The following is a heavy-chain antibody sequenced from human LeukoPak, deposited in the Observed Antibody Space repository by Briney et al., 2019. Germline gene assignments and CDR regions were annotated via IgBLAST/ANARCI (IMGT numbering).Heavy chain of an antibody. D-gene: IGHD3-22*01. CDR3: ARDNSGYYYFDY. CDR1: GGSISSGDYY. Sequence: PSETLSLTCTVSGGSISSGDYYWSWIRQPPGKGLEWIGYIYYSGSTYYNPSLKSRVTISVDTSKNQFSLKLSSVTAADTAVYYCARDNSGYYYFDYWGQGTLVTVSS. V-gene: IGHV4-30-4*08. CDR2: IYYSGST. J-gene: IGHJ4*02.